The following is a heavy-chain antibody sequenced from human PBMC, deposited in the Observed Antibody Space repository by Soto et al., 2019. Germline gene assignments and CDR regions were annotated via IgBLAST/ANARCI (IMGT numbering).Heavy chain of an antibody. Sequence: ASVKVSCKASGYTFTGYYMHWVRQAPGQGLEWMGWINPNSGGTNYAQKFQGWVTMTRDTSISTAYMELSRLRSDDTAVYYCARDLAAARPNYYYYYGMDVWGQGTTVTVS. CDR3: ARDLAAARPNYYYYYGMDV. D-gene: IGHD6-13*01. CDR2: INPNSGGT. V-gene: IGHV1-2*04. CDR1: GYTFTGYY. J-gene: IGHJ6*02.